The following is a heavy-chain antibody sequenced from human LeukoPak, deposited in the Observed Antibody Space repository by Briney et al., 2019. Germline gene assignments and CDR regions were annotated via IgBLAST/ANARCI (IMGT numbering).Heavy chain of an antibody. J-gene: IGHJ5*02. CDR3: ARDRDREQWLAPNWFDL. CDR2: INPNSGGT. V-gene: IGHV1-2*06. D-gene: IGHD6-19*01. Sequence: GASVKVSCKASGYTFTGYYMHWVRQAPGQGLEWMGRINPNSGGTNYAQKFQGRVTMTRDTSISTAYMELSRLRSDDTAVYYCARDRDREQWLAPNWFDLWGQGTLVTVSS. CDR1: GYTFTGYY.